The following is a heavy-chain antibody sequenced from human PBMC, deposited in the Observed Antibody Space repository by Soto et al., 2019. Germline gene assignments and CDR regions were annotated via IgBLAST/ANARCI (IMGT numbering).Heavy chain of an antibody. V-gene: IGHV4-59*01. J-gene: IGHJ2*01. Sequence: SETLSLTCTVSGGSISSYYWSWIRQPPGKGLEWIGYIYYSGSTNYNPSLKSRVTISVDTSKNQFSLKLSSVTAAGTAVYYCARDPSLLWYFDLWGRGTLVTVSS. D-gene: IGHD2-21*01. CDR2: IYYSGST. CDR3: ARDPSLLWYFDL. CDR1: GGSISSYY.